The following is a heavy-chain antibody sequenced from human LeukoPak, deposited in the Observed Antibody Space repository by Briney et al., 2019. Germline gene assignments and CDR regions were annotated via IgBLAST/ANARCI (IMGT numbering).Heavy chain of an antibody. J-gene: IGHJ4*02. Sequence: ASVKVSCKASGGTFSSYAISWVRQAPGQGLEWMGGIIPIFGTANYAQKFQGRVTITAGKSTSTAYMELSSLRSEDTAVYYCARDLQVDSRASGYWGQGTLVTVSS. CDR3: ARDLQVDSRASGY. D-gene: IGHD3-22*01. CDR1: GGTFSSYA. CDR2: IIPIFGTA. V-gene: IGHV1-69*06.